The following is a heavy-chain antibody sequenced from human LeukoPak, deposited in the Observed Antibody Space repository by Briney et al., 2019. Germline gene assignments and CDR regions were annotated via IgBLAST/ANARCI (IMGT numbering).Heavy chain of an antibody. J-gene: IGHJ4*02. V-gene: IGHV4-59*01. CDR2: IYNSGST. CDR1: GGSITSYY. D-gene: IGHD5-24*01. CDR3: ARVRDGYNYEYYFDY. Sequence: PSETLSLTCTVSGGSITSYYWSWTRQPPGKGLEWIGYIYNSGSTNYNPSLKSRVTISVDTSKNQFSLKLSSVTAADTAVYYCARVRDGYNYEYYFDYWGQGTLVTVSS.